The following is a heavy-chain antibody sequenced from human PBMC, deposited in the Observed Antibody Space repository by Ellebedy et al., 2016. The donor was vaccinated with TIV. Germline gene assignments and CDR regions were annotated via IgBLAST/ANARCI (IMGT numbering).Heavy chain of an antibody. V-gene: IGHV4-59*08. CDR2: IYYSGST. D-gene: IGHD6-13*01. CDR3: ARQIAAAGTGWFDP. Sequence: SETLSLTXTVSGGSISSYYWSWIRQPPGKGLEWIGYIYYSGSTNYNPSLKSRVTISVDTSKNQFSLKLSSVTAADTAVYYCARQIAAAGTGWFDPWGQGTLVTVSS. J-gene: IGHJ5*02. CDR1: GGSISSYY.